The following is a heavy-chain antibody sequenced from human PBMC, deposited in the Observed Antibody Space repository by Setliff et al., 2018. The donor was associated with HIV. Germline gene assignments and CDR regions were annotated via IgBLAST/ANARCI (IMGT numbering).Heavy chain of an antibody. CDR3: ARGGGSGDY. D-gene: IGHD3-10*01. Sequence: GGSLRLSCAASQFTFSSYAMSWVRQAPGKGLEWVANIKQDGSEEYYVDSVKGRFTISRDNAKNSLYLQMNSLRAEDTAVYYCARGGGSGDYWGQGILVTVSS. CDR2: IKQDGSEE. J-gene: IGHJ4*02. V-gene: IGHV3-7*01. CDR1: QFTFSSYA.